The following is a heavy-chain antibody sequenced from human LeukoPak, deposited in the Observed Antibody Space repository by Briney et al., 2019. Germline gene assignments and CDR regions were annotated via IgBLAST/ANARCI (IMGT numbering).Heavy chain of an antibody. J-gene: IGHJ4*02. CDR3: AKDISQNYYDSSGYYDY. D-gene: IGHD3-22*01. CDR2: ISWNSGSI. CDR1: GFTFDDYA. V-gene: IGHV3-9*03. Sequence: HPGRSLRLSCAASGFTFDDYAMHWAPQAPGKGLEWVSGISWNSGSIGYADSVKGRFTISRDNAKNSLYLQMNSLRAEDMALYYCAKDISQNYYDSSGYYDYWGQGTLVTVSS.